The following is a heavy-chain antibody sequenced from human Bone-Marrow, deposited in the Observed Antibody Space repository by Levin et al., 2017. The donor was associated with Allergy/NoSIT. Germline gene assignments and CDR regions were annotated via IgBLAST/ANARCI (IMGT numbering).Heavy chain of an antibody. CDR3: ATHTPGYSSGWG. CDR1: GGSFSSGNW. Sequence: SETLSLTCAVSGGSFSSGNWWTWVRQPPGKGLEWIGQIYHDEGTDYDPSLKSRVTISLDKSKNQFTLKLTSVTAADTAVYFCATHTPGYSSGWGWGQGTLVTVSS. J-gene: IGHJ4*02. V-gene: IGHV4-4*02. D-gene: IGHD6-19*01. CDR2: IYHDEGT.